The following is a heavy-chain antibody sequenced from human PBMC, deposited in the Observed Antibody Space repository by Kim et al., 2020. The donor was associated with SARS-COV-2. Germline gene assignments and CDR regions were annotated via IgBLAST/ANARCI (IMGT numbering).Heavy chain of an antibody. CDR1: GFTFSSYW. J-gene: IGHJ6*02. CDR2: IKQDGSEK. D-gene: IGHD2-2*01. Sequence: GGSLRLSCAASGFTFSSYWMSWVRQAPGKGLEWVANIKQDGSEKYYVDSVKGRFTISRDNAKNSLYLQMNSLRAEDTAVYYCARDLYCSSTSCYFRKYYYGMDVWGQGTTVTVSS. CDR3: ARDLYCSSTSCYFRKYYYGMDV. V-gene: IGHV3-7*03.